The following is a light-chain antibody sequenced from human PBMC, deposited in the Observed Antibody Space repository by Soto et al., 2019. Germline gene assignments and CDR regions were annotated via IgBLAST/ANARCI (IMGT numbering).Light chain of an antibody. V-gene: IGLV2-14*01. Sequence: QSALTQPASVSGSPGQSITISCTGTSSDVGGYNYVSWYQQHPGKAPKLMIYEVSNRPSGVSDRFSGSKPGSTASLTISGLQAEDEADYYCSSYTSNSIWVFGGGTKLTVL. CDR2: EVS. CDR1: SSDVGGYNY. CDR3: SSYTSNSIWV. J-gene: IGLJ3*02.